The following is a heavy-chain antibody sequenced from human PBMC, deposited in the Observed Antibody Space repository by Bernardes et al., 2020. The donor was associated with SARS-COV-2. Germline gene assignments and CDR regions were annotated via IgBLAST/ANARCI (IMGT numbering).Heavy chain of an antibody. CDR3: ARAPRNDYYDSSGYPLVSYYFDY. CDR2: IYHSGST. Sequence: SETLSLTCAVSGGSISSDDYSWSWIRQPPGKGLEWIGYIYHSGSTYYNPSLKSRVTISVDRSKNQFSLKLSSVTAADTVVYYCARAPRNDYYDSSGYPLVSYYFDYWGQGTLVTVSS. CDR1: GGSISSDDYS. D-gene: IGHD3-22*01. V-gene: IGHV4-30-2*01. J-gene: IGHJ4*02.